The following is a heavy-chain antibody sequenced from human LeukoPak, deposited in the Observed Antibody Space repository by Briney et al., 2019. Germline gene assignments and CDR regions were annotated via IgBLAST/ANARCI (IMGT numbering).Heavy chain of an antibody. CDR1: GYTFTSYG. CDR2: ISAYNGNT. J-gene: IGHJ4*02. Sequence: GASVKVSCKASGYTFTSYGISWVRQAPGQGLEWMGWISAYNGNTNYAQKLQGRVTMTTDTSTSIAYMELRSLRSDDTAVYYCARNVVGDCSSTSCYTDYWGQGTLVTVSS. D-gene: IGHD2-2*02. V-gene: IGHV1-18*01. CDR3: ARNVVGDCSSTSCYTDY.